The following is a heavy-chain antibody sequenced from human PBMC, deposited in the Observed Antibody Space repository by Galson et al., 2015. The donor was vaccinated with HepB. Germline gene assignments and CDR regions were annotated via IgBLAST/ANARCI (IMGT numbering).Heavy chain of an antibody. CDR1: GGSFSGYY. CDR3: ARGRVVRGVIRYGMDV. Sequence: TLSLTCAVYGGSFSGYYWSWIRQPPGKGLEWIGEINHSGSTNYNPSLKSRVTISVDTSKNQFSLKLSSVTAADTAVYYCARGRVVRGVIRYGMDVWGQGTTVTVSS. J-gene: IGHJ6*02. CDR2: INHSGST. D-gene: IGHD3-10*01. V-gene: IGHV4-34*01.